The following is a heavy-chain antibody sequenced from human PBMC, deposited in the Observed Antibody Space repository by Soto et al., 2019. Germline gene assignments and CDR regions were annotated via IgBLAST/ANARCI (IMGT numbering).Heavy chain of an antibody. D-gene: IGHD3-3*01. Sequence: GASVKVSCKASGGTFSSYAISWVRQAPGQGLEWMGGIIPIFGTANHAQKFQGRVTITADKSISTAYLQWSSLKASDTAMYYCARHPSGGYYYYYGMDVWGQGTTVTVSS. CDR1: GGTFSSYA. V-gene: IGHV1-69*06. CDR3: ARHPSGGYYYYYGMDV. CDR2: IIPIFGTA. J-gene: IGHJ6*02.